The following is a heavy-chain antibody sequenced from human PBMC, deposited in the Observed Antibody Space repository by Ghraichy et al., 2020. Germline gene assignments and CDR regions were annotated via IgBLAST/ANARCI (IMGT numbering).Heavy chain of an antibody. V-gene: IGHV3-23*01. Sequence: GGSLRLSCAASGFTFSSYAMSWVRQAPGKGLEWVSAISGSGGSTYYADSVKGRFTISRDNSKNTLYLQMNSLRAEDTAVYYCAKDCTGPDDFWSGFFDYWGQGTLVTVSS. CDR3: AKDCTGPDDFWSGFFDY. D-gene: IGHD3-3*01. J-gene: IGHJ4*02. CDR1: GFTFSSYA. CDR2: ISGSGGST.